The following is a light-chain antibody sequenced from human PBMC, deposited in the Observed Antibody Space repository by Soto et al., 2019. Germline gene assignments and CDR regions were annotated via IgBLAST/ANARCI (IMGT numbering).Light chain of an antibody. CDR2: DVT. CDR1: NSDIGSYNY. V-gene: IGLV2-14*01. CDR3: SSYSSASTLV. Sequence: QSALTQPASVSGSPGQSITISCTGANSDIGSYNYVSWYQQHPGKAPKLLIYDVTKWPSGVSNRFSGPKSGNTASLTISGLQAEDEADYYCSSYSSASTLVFGGGTKLTVL. J-gene: IGLJ2*01.